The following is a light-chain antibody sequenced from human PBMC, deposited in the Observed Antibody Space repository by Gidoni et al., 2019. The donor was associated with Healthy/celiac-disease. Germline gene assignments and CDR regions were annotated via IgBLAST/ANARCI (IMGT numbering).Light chain of an antibody. J-gene: IGLJ2*01. CDR3: NSRDSSGNLVV. CDR2: GKN. V-gene: IGLV3-19*01. CDR1: SLRSYY. Sequence: SSELTQDPAVSVALGQTVRITCQGDSLRSYYASWYQQKPGQTPVLVIYGKNNRPSVIPDRFSGSSSGNTASLTITGAQEEDEADYYCNSRDSSGNLVVFGGGTKLTVL.